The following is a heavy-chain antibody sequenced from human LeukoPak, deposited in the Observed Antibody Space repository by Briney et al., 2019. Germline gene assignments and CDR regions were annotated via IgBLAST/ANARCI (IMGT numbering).Heavy chain of an antibody. Sequence: PWGALRLSCAASGFTFSSYAMSWVRQAPGKGLEWVSAISGSGGSTYYADSVKGRFTISRDNAKNTLYLQMNSLRAEDTAVYYCARDLGITNWFDPWGQGTLVTVSS. J-gene: IGHJ5*02. D-gene: IGHD3-10*01. CDR3: ARDLGITNWFDP. CDR2: ISGSGGST. CDR1: GFTFSSYA. V-gene: IGHV3-23*01.